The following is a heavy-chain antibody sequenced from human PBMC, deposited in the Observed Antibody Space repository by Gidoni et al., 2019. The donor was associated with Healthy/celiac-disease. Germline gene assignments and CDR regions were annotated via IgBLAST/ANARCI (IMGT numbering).Heavy chain of an antibody. CDR3: ARDFEYSNSYGAFDI. CDR1: GFTFSRLS. V-gene: IGHV3-48*01. J-gene: IGHJ3*02. CDR2: ISSSGSTI. Sequence: EVQLVESGGGLVQPGGSLRLSCRASGFTFSRLSINWVRQAPGKGLEWVSYISSSGSTIYYADSVKGRFTISRDNAKNSLYLQMNSLRAEDTAVYYCARDFEYSNSYGAFDIWGQGTMVTVSS. D-gene: IGHD6-6*01.